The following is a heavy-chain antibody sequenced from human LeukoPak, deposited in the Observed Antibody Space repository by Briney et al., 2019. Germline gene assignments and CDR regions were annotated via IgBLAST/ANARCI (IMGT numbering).Heavy chain of an antibody. CDR2: ISSSSSYI. CDR1: GFTVSSNY. V-gene: IGHV3-21*01. CDR3: ARGHSAFDY. J-gene: IGHJ4*02. Sequence: GGSLRLSCAASGFTVSSNYMSWVRQAPGKGLEWVSSISSSSSYIYYADSVKGRFTISRDNAKNSLYLQMNSLRAEDTAVYYCARGHSAFDYWGQGTLVTVSS.